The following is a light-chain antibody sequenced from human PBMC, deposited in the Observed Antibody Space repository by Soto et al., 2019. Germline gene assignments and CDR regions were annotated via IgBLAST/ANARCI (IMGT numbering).Light chain of an antibody. CDR1: QSVRSN. CDR2: GAL. J-gene: IGKJ1*01. Sequence: EIVMTQSPATLSVSPGARATLSCRASQSVRSNLAWYQQKPGQAPRLLIYGALTRASGIPARFSGSGSGTEFTLTISSLQSEDFAVYYCQQYNNWRTFGQGTKVDIK. V-gene: IGKV3-15*01. CDR3: QQYNNWRT.